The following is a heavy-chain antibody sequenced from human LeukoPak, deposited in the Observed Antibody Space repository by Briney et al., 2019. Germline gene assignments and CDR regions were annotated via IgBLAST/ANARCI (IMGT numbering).Heavy chain of an antibody. CDR1: GFTFSSYA. CDR3: ASGVTKSIAARRGNYYYMDV. V-gene: IGHV3-64*01. D-gene: IGHD6-6*01. Sequence: PGGSLRLSCAASGFTFSSYAMHWVRQAPGKGLEYVSAISSNGGSTYYANSVKGRFTISRDNSKNTLYLQMGSLRAEDMAVYYCASGVTKSIAARRGNYYYMDVWGKGTTVTVSS. J-gene: IGHJ6*03. CDR2: ISSNGGST.